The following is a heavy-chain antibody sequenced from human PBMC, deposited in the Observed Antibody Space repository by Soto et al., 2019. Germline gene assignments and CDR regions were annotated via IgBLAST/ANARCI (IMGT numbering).Heavy chain of an antibody. V-gene: IGHV1-18*01. CDR1: GYSFTTCG. CDR3: ARERIAAAGPNYYYYGMDV. D-gene: IGHD6-13*01. CDR2: ISAYNGNT. Sequence: ASVKVSCKASGYSFTTCGMNWLPQAPGQGLEWLGWISAYNGNTNYAQKVQGRVTMTTDTSTSTAYMELRSLRSDDTAVYYCARERIAAAGPNYYYYGMDVWGQGTTVTVSS. J-gene: IGHJ6*02.